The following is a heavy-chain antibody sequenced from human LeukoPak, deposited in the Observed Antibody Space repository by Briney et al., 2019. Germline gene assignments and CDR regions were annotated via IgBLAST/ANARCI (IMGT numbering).Heavy chain of an antibody. CDR3: ARDRYTMVRGVIIADY. D-gene: IGHD3-10*01. V-gene: IGHV1-2*02. CDR2: INPNSGGT. J-gene: IGHJ4*02. CDR1: GYTFTGYY. Sequence: ASVKVSCKASGYTFTGYYMHWVRQAPGQGLEWMGWINPNSGGTNYAQKFQGRVTMTRDTSISTAYMELSRLRSDDTAVYYCARDRYTMVRGVIIADYWGQGTLVTVSS.